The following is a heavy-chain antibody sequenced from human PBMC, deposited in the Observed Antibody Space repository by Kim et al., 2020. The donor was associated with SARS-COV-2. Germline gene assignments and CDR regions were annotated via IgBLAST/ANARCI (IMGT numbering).Heavy chain of an antibody. D-gene: IGHD2-21*01. V-gene: IGHV4-34*01. CDR3: ASERGVGMATIPIDY. CDR2: INHSGST. CDR1: GGSFSGYY. J-gene: IGHJ4*02. Sequence: SETLSLTCAVYGGSFSGYYWSWIRQPPGKGLEWIGEINHSGSTNYNPSLKSRVTISVDTSKNQFSLKLSSVTAADTAVYYCASERGVGMATIPIDYWGQGTLVTVSS.